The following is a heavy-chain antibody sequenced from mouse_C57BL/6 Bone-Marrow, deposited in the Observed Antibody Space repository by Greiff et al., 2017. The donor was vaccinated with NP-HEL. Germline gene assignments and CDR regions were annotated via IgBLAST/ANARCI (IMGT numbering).Heavy chain of an antibody. V-gene: IGHV5-4*03. CDR2: ISDGGSYT. CDR1: GFTFSSYA. D-gene: IGHD2-1*01. J-gene: IGHJ4*01. CDR3: ASLYGNPFYYYAMDY. Sequence: EVKLVESGGGLVKPGGSLKLSCAASGFTFSSYAMSWVRQTPEKRLEWVATISDGGSYTYYPDNVKGRFTISRDNAKNNLYLQMSHLKSEDTAMYYCASLYGNPFYYYAMDYWGQGTSVTVSS.